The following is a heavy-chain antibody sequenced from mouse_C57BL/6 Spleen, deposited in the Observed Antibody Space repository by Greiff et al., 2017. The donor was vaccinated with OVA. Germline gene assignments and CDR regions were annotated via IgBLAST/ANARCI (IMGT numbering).Heavy chain of an antibody. CDR3: ARDQGYYGAY. D-gene: IGHD1-1*01. CDR2: ISYDGSN. CDR1: GYSITSGYY. V-gene: IGHV3-6*01. Sequence: EVQLVESGPGLVKPSQSLSLTCSVTGYSITSGYYWNWIRQFPGNKLEWMGYISYDGSNNYNPSLKNRISITRDTSKNQFFLKLNSVTTEDTATYYCARDQGYYGAYWGQGTLVTVSA. J-gene: IGHJ3*01.